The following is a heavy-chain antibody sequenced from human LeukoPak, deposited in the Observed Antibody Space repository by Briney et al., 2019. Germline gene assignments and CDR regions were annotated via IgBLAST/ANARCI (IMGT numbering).Heavy chain of an antibody. D-gene: IGHD3-22*01. CDR2: ITSTSDTI. J-gene: IGHJ4*02. CDR3: ARSSGYPFFDY. V-gene: IGHV3-48*01. Sequence: GGSLRLSCAASGFTSSSYWMAWVRQAPGEGLEWLSYITSTSDTIYYADSVKGRFTSSRDNAKNSVYLQMNSLRAEDTAVYYCARSSGYPFFDYWGQGTLVTVSS. CDR1: GFTSSSYW.